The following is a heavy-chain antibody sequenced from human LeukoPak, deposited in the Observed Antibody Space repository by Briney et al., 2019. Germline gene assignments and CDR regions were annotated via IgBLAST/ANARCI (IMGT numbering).Heavy chain of an antibody. CDR3: ATGGRSGVALEQ. CDR1: GFIASSNY. D-gene: IGHD3-3*01. Sequence: GGSLRLSCVVSGFIASSNYMSWVCQAPGKGLEWISLIYSGGTTHYADSVMGRFTISRDNSKTTLFLQMNSLKAEDAAVYYCATGGRSGVALEQWGQGTLVTVSS. J-gene: IGHJ4*02. CDR2: IYSGGTT. V-gene: IGHV3-53*01.